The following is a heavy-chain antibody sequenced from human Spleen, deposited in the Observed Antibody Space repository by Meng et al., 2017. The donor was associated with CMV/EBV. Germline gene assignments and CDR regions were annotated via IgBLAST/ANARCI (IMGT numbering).Heavy chain of an antibody. J-gene: IGHJ4*02. Sequence: GGSLRLSCVASGFIFSDHYMSWIRQAPRRGLVWVSYISSSGTSIYYADSVKGRLTISRDSAQNSLYRQMNSLRVEDTAVYYCARDGPGVGPAGVFDYWGQGTLVTVSS. CDR3: ARDGPGVGPAGVFDY. CDR1: GFIFSDHY. D-gene: IGHD2-2*01. CDR2: ISSSGTSI. V-gene: IGHV3-11*04.